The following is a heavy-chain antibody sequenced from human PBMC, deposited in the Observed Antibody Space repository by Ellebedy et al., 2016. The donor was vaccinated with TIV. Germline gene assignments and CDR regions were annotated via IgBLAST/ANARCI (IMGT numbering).Heavy chain of an antibody. D-gene: IGHD2-8*02. Sequence: SETLSLTCAVYGGSFSGYYWSWIRQPPGKGLEWIGYIYYSGSTNYNPSLKSRVTISVDTSKNQFSLKLSSVTAADTAVYYCAGGVGGVPRVFDYWGQGTLVTVSS. CDR3: AGGVGGVPRVFDY. CDR2: IYYSGST. J-gene: IGHJ4*02. V-gene: IGHV4-59*01. CDR1: GGSFSGYY.